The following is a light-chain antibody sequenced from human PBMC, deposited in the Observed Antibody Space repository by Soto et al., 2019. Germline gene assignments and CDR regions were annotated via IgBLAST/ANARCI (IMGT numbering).Light chain of an antibody. CDR1: QTVSSNY. CDR3: QQYCSSPLT. CDR2: GAS. J-gene: IGKJ4*01. V-gene: IGKV3-20*01. Sequence: EIVLTQSPGTLSLSPGERATLSCRASQTVSSNYLAWYQQRPGQAPRLLIYGASNRAAGIPDRFSGRGFGTDFALTISRLEPEDFAVYFCQQYCSSPLTLGGGTKVEIK.